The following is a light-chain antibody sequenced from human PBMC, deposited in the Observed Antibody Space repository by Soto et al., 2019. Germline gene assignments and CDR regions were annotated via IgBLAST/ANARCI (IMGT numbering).Light chain of an antibody. Sequence: QSALTQPASVSGSPGQSITISCTGTSSDVGGYNYVSWYQQHPGKAPKLMIYEVSNRPSGVSNRFSGSKSGNTASLTISGLQAEDEADYYCQSYDSSLSASEVFGTGTKLTVL. CDR2: EVS. J-gene: IGLJ1*01. V-gene: IGLV2-14*01. CDR3: QSYDSSLSASEV. CDR1: SSDVGGYNY.